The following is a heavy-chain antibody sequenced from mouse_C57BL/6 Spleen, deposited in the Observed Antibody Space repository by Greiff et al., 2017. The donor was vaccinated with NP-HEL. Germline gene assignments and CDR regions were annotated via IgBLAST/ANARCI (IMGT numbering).Heavy chain of an antibody. V-gene: IGHV1-82*01. J-gene: IGHJ2*01. CDR2: IYPGDGDT. CDR1: GYAFSSSW. CDR3: ARLGGGTDY. D-gene: IGHD3-3*01. Sequence: VKLQQSGPELVKPGASVKISCKASGYAFSSSWMNWVKQRPGKGLEWIGRIYPGDGDTNYNGKFKGKATLTADKSSSTAYMQLSSLTSEDSAVYFCARLGGGTDYWGQGTTLTVSS.